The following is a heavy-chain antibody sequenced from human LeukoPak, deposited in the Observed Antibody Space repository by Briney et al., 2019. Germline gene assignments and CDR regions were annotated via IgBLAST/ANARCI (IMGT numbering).Heavy chain of an antibody. CDR2: IYYSGST. V-gene: IGHV4-39*07. D-gene: IGHD3-22*01. J-gene: IGHJ4*02. CDR3: ARDRYYYDSSGYFLV. CDR1: GGSISSSSYY. Sequence: TSETLSLTCTVSGGSISSSSYYWGWIRQPPGKGLEWIGSIYYSGSTYYNPSLKSRVTISVDTSKNQFSLKLSSVTAADTAVYYCARDRYYYDSSGYFLVWGQGTLVTVSS.